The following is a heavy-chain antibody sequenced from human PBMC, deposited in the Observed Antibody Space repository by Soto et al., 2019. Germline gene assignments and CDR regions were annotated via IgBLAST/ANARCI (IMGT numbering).Heavy chain of an antibody. Sequence: PGGSLRLSCAASGFTFSNAWMSWVRQAPGKGLEWVGRIKSKTDGGTTDYAAPVKGRFTISRDDSKNTLYLQMNSLKTEDTAVYYCTTFLAYCGGDCYSIFYYFDYWGQGILVTVSS. D-gene: IGHD2-21*01. CDR1: GFTFSNAW. J-gene: IGHJ4*02. V-gene: IGHV3-15*01. CDR2: IKSKTDGGTT. CDR3: TTFLAYCGGDCYSIFYYFDY.